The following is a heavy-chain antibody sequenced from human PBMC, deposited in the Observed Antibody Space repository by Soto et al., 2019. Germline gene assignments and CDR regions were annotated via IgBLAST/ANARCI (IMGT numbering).Heavy chain of an antibody. J-gene: IGHJ6*02. CDR1: GYSFTSYG. CDR2: ISPYNGRT. CDR3: GRCRNDSYAMDV. V-gene: IGHV1-18*01. D-gene: IGHD3-16*01. Sequence: GASVKVSCKASGYSFTSYGIGWVGQVPGQGPEWMGWISPYNGRTNYAQSVKGRVVMTTDISTNTVYLELRSLRSDDSAIYYCGRCRNDSYAMDVWGQGTTVTVSS.